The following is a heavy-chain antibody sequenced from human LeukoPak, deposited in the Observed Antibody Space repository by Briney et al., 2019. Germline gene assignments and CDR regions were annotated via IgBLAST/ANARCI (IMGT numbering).Heavy chain of an antibody. D-gene: IGHD3-22*01. CDR2: IYYSGST. Sequence: SETLSLTCTVSGGSISSYYWSWIRQPPGKGLEWIGYIYYSGSTNYNPSLKSRVTISVDTSKNQFSLKLSSVTAADTAVYYCAREAYYDSSGYHPWGQGTLVTVSS. CDR3: AREAYYDSSGYHP. CDR1: GGSISSYY. V-gene: IGHV4-59*01. J-gene: IGHJ5*02.